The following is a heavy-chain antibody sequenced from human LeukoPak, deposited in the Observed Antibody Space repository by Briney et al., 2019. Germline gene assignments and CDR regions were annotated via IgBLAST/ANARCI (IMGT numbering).Heavy chain of an antibody. CDR1: GFTFSSYW. CDR3: ATEVPGSYYFDY. V-gene: IGHV3-74*01. D-gene: IGHD3-10*01. CDR2: INIDGRST. Sequence: GGSLRLSCAASGFTFSSYWMHWVRQAPGKGLEWVSRINIDGRSTTYADSVKGRFTISRDNAKNTLYLQMNSLRAEDTAVYYCATEVPGSYYFDYWGQGTLATVSA. J-gene: IGHJ4*02.